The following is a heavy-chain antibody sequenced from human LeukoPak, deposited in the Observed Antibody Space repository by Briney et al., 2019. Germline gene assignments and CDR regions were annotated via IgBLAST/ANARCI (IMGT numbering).Heavy chain of an antibody. J-gene: IGHJ4*02. V-gene: IGHV4-34*01. CDR3: ARPYGSGNY. D-gene: IGHD3-10*01. CDR1: GGSISGYY. CDR2: INHSGST. Sequence: SETLSLTCTVSGGSISGYYWSWIRHPPGKGLEWIGEINHSGSTNYNPSLKSRVTISVDTSENQFSLKLSSVTAADTAVYYCARPYGSGNYWGQGTLVTVSS.